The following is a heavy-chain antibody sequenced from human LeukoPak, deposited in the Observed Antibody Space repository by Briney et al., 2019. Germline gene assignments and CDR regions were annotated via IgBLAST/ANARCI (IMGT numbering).Heavy chain of an antibody. J-gene: IGHJ4*02. CDR3: ARDRGSQDY. Sequence: GGSLRLSCAASGFSVTNVWMNWVRQAPGKGLEWVANIKQDGSEKYYVDSVKGRFTISRDNAKNSLYLQMNSLRAEDTAVYYCARDRGSQDYWGQGALVTVSS. V-gene: IGHV3-7*05. CDR1: GFSVTNVW. D-gene: IGHD3-10*01. CDR2: IKQDGSEK.